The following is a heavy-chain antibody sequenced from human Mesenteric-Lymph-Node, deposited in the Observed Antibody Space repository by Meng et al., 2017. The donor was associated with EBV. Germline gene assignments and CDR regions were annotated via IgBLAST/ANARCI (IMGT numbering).Heavy chain of an antibody. Sequence: QVELQQWGAGLLKPSATLSLTCAVYGESFSGFYWSWVRQAPGKGLEWIGEMNNGGTSNYNPSLESRVTISVDPSKNQFSLNLRSVTAADTAVYYCARVKPSIWFGELFYYFDYWARESWSPSPQ. CDR1: GESFSGFY. J-gene: IGHJ4*02. CDR2: MNNGGTS. V-gene: IGHV4-34*01. CDR3: ARVKPSIWFGELFYYFDY. D-gene: IGHD3-10*01.